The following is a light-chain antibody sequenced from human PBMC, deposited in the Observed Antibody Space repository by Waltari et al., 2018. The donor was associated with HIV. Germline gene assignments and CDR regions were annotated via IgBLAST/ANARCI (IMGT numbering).Light chain of an antibody. Sequence: QSALTQEASVSGTVGQTVTLSCSGNSNNSGSYTVAWYQQISHGTPKTFMFGNSPPSGIPARFSASQSGTSASLTISGLQPEDEAHYYCSTWDNSLSGWVLGGGTTLTVL. CDR2: GNS. CDR3: STWDNSLSGWV. J-gene: IGLJ3*02. V-gene: IGLV1-44*01. CDR1: SNNSGSYT.